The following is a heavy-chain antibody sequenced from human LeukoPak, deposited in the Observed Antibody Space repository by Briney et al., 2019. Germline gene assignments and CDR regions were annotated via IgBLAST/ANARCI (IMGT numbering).Heavy chain of an antibody. V-gene: IGHV3-74*01. D-gene: IGHD2-2*01. J-gene: IGHJ4*02. CDR2: INSDGSST. CDR1: GFTFSNYW. CDR3: ARDYCSSTSCYLAGVDY. Sequence: QSGGSLRLSCAASGFTFSNYWMHWVRQAPGKGLVWVSRINSDGSSTSYADSVKGRFTISGDNAKNTLYLQMNSLRAEDTAIYYCARDYCSSTSCYLAGVDYWGQGTLVTVSS.